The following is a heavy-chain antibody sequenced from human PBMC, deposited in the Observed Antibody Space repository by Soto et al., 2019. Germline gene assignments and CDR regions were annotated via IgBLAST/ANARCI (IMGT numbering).Heavy chain of an antibody. J-gene: IGHJ6*02. Sequence: KTSETLSLTCTVSGGSISSYYWSWIRQPPGKGLEWIGYIYYSGSTNYNPSLKSRVTISVDTSKNQFSLKLSSVTAADTAVYYCARGTYSSSWYAEYYYYYYGMDVWGQGTTVTVSS. CDR3: ARGTYSSSWYAEYYYYYYGMDV. D-gene: IGHD6-13*01. CDR2: IYYSGST. V-gene: IGHV4-59*01. CDR1: GGSISSYY.